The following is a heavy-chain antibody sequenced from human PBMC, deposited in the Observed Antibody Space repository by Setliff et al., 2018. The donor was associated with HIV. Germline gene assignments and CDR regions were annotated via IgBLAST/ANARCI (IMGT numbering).Heavy chain of an antibody. CDR3: IRRRRAPGTGNLESY. CDR1: GYNFNNYW. J-gene: IGHJ4*02. V-gene: IGHV5-51*01. CDR2: IYPGDSDT. Sequence: GESLKISCEASGYNFNNYWIGWVRQMPGKGLEWMGVIYPGDSDTRYGPSFEGHVTISADRSLTTAYLQWSSLQASDTAMYYCIRRRRAPGTGNLESYWGQGTLVTV. D-gene: IGHD3-9*01.